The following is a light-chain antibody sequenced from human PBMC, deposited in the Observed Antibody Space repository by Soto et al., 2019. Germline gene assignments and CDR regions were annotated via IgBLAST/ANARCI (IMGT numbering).Light chain of an antibody. Sequence: QSALTQPASVSGSPGQSLTISCTGSSTDVGNSKFVSWYQLHPGQAPKLMIYEGTKRPSGTSHRFSGSYSGNTASLTISGLQTEDEADYYCCSHAGTYTLVFGGGTKLTVL. CDR3: CSHAGTYTLV. V-gene: IGLV2-23*01. CDR2: EGT. J-gene: IGLJ3*02. CDR1: STDVGNSKF.